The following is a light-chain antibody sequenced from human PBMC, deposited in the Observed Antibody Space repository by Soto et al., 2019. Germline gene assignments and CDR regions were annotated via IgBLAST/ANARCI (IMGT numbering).Light chain of an antibody. CDR1: TSDVGSYDL. J-gene: IGLJ1*01. CDR3: CSYAGSRSPYV. CDR2: EVS. Sequence: QSALTQPASVSGSPGQSITISCTGTTSDVGSYDLVSWYQQHPGKAPKIMIYEVSKRPSGDSNRFSGSKSGNTASLTISGLQAEDEDDYYCCSYAGSRSPYVFGTGTKVTVL. V-gene: IGLV2-23*02.